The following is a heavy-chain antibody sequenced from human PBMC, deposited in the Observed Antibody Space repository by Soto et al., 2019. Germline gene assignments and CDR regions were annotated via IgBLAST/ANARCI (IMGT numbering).Heavy chain of an antibody. D-gene: IGHD2-2*02. CDR1: GYTFTSYG. CDR2: ISAYNGNT. J-gene: IGHJ6*02. CDR3: ARGIIVVVPAAIRGPYGMDV. Sequence: ASVNVSCKASGYTFTSYGISWVRQAPGQGLEWMGWISAYNGNTNYAQKLQGRVTMTTDTSTSTAYMELRSLRSDDTAVYYCARGIIVVVPAAIRGPYGMDVWGQGTTVTVSS. V-gene: IGHV1-18*01.